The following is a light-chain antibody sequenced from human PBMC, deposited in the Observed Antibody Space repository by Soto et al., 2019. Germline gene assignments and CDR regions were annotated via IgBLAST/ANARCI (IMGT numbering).Light chain of an antibody. Sequence: QVPHPPSPGSAPASAGVPTTXXASQSISSWLAWYQQKPGKAPKLLIYKASSLESRVPSRFSGSGSGTEFTLTISSLQPDDFATYYCQQYNSYPLTFGGGTKVDIK. V-gene: IGKV1-5*03. CDR1: QSISSW. CDR2: KAS. CDR3: QQYNSYPLT. J-gene: IGKJ4*01.